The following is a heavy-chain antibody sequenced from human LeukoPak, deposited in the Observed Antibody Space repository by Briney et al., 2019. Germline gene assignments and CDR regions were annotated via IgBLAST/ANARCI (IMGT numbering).Heavy chain of an antibody. V-gene: IGHV3-53*01. CDR2: LYSDGNT. D-gene: IGHD1-14*01. CDR3: ARGVEPLAANTLAY. J-gene: IGHJ4*02. Sequence: PGGSLRLSCAASGFTVITNDMTWVRQAPGKWLEWVPVLYSDGNTKYADSVQGRFTISRDNSKNTLYLEMNSLSPDDTAVYYCARGVEPLAANTLAYWGQGTLVTVSS. CDR1: GFTVITND.